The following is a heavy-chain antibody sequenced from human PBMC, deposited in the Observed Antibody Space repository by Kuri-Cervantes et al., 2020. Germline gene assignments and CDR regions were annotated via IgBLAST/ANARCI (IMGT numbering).Heavy chain of an antibody. D-gene: IGHD7-27*01. CDR2: IYYSGST. CDR3: ARTGTGGSIEYYFDY. CDR1: GGSVSRGSYY. J-gene: IGHJ4*02. Sequence: SETLSLTCTVSGGSVSRGSYYWSWIRQPPGKGLEWIGYIYYSGSTNYNPSLKSRVTISVDTSKNQFSLKLSSVTAADTAVYYCARTGTGGSIEYYFDYWGQGTLVTVSS. V-gene: IGHV4-61*01.